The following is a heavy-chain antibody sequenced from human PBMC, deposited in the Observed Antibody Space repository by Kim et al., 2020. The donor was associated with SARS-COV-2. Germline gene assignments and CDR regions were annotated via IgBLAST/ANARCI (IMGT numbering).Heavy chain of an antibody. CDR2: ISYDGSNK. CDR1: GFTFSSYG. J-gene: IGHJ6*01. V-gene: IGHV3-30*18. Sequence: GGSLRLSCAASGFTFSSYGMHWVRQAPGKGLEWVAVISYDGSNKYYADSVKGRFTISRDNSKNTLYLQMNSLRAEDTAVYYCAKSIAVAGLYYYGMDVW. D-gene: IGHD6-19*01. CDR3: AKSIAVAGLYYYGMDV.